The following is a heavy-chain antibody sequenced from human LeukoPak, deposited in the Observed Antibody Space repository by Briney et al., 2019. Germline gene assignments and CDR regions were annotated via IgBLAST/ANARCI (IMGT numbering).Heavy chain of an antibody. D-gene: IGHD6-19*01. Sequence: PPGGSLRLSCAASGFIFTNYYMSWVRQAPGKGLEWVSNIKQDGSEKNYVDSVKGRFTISRDNAKNALYLEMNSLRDEDTAVYYCARGGGWSWGYWGQGTLVTVSS. J-gene: IGHJ4*02. V-gene: IGHV3-7*03. CDR3: ARGGGWSWGY. CDR1: GFIFTNYY. CDR2: IKQDGSEK.